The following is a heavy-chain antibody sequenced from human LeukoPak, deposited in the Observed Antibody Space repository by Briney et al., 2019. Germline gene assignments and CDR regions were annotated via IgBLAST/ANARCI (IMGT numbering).Heavy chain of an antibody. CDR3: ARDRDKQWLYRGWFDP. CDR1: GGTFSSYA. CDR2: IIPILGIA. D-gene: IGHD6-19*01. V-gene: IGHV1-69*04. J-gene: IGHJ5*02. Sequence: SVKVSCKASGGTFSSYAISWVRQAPGQGLEWMGRIIPILGIANYAQKFQGRVTITADKSTSTAYMELSSLRSEDTAVYYCARDRDKQWLYRGWFDPWGQGTLVTVSS.